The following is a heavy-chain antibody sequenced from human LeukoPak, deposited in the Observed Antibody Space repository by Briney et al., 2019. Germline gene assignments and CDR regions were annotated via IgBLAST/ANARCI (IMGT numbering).Heavy chain of an antibody. CDR2: VSGSGGST. V-gene: IGHV3-23*01. Sequence: GGSLRLSCAASGFTFSSYAMSWVRQAPGKGLEWVSAVSGSGGSTYYADSVKGRFTISRDNSKNTLYLQMNSLRAEDTAVYYCAKGPSYYYDSSGYYCWGQGTLLTVSS. CDR1: GFTFSSYA. J-gene: IGHJ4*02. D-gene: IGHD3-22*01. CDR3: AKGPSYYYDSSGYYC.